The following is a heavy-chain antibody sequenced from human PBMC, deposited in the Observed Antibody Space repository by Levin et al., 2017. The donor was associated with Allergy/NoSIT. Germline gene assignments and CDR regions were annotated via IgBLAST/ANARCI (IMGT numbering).Heavy chain of an antibody. Sequence: NSSETLSLTCSVSGQSISNSDYYWGWIRQAPGRGLEWIALINYVGTTFYNPSLKSRVTISMDTSDNDFSLNLSSVTAADTAVYYCARRRSGLNWFDPWGQGTLVTVSS. J-gene: IGHJ5*02. CDR1: GQSISNSDYY. V-gene: IGHV4-39*02. CDR2: INYVGTT. CDR3: ARRRSGLNWFDP. D-gene: IGHD3-3*01.